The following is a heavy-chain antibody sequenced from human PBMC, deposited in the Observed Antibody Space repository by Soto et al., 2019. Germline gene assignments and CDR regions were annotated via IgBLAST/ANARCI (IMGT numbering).Heavy chain of an antibody. CDR2: IYSGGST. V-gene: IGHV3-53*01. D-gene: IGHD3-22*01. Sequence: GGSLRLSCAASEFTFSTYVMSWVRQAPGKGLEWVSVIYSGGSTYYADSVKGRFTISRDNSKNTLYLQMNSLRAEDTAVYYCARDRVESGYPEYFQHWGQGTLVTVSS. CDR3: ARDRVESGYPEYFQH. J-gene: IGHJ1*01. CDR1: EFTFSTYV.